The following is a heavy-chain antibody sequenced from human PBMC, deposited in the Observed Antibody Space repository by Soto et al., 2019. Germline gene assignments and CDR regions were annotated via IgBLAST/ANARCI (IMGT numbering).Heavy chain of an antibody. J-gene: IGHJ6*01. CDR1: GFTFSSYA. Sequence: EVQLLESGGGLVQPGGSLRLSCAASGFTFSSYAMSWVRQAPGKGLEWVSAISGSGGSTYYADSVKGRFTISRDNSKNTLYLQMNSLRAEDTAVYYCAKDPSYCSSTSCYGWTYYYGMDVW. CDR3: AKDPSYCSSTSCYGWTYYYGMDV. D-gene: IGHD2-2*01. CDR2: ISGSGGST. V-gene: IGHV3-23*01.